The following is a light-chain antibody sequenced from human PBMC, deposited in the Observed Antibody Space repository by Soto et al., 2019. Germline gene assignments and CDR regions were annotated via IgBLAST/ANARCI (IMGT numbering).Light chain of an antibody. J-gene: IGLJ7*01. CDR3: CSYAGSFTWV. V-gene: IGLV2-11*01. CDR2: DVT. CDR1: SSDVGGYNY. Sequence: QSALTQPASVSGSPGQSITISCTGTSSDVGGYNYVSWYQQHPGKAPKLMIYDVTLRPSGVPDRFSGSKSGNTASLTISGRQAEDEADYYCCSYAGSFTWVFGGGTQLTVL.